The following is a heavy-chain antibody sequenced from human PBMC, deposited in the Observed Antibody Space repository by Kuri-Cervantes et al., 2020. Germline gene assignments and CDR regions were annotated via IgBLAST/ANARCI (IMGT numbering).Heavy chain of an antibody. CDR1: GFTFSQYY. CDR2: INSDGSST. V-gene: IGHV3-74*01. CDR3: ARDRFWEYYYYYMDV. J-gene: IGHJ6*03. Sequence: GESLKISCAASGFTFSQYYIMWIRQAPGKGLVWVSRINSDGSSTSYADSVKGRFTISRDNAKNTLYLQMNSLRAEDTAVYYCARDRFWEYYYYYMDVWGKGTTVTVSS. D-gene: IGHD3-3*01.